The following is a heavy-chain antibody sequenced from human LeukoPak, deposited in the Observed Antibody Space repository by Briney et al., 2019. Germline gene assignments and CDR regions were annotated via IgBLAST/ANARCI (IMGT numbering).Heavy chain of an antibody. CDR3: EAHKTIWFGESHGDDAFDI. D-gene: IGHD3-10*01. CDR2: ISAYNGNT. V-gene: IGHV1-18*01. J-gene: IGHJ3*02. CDR1: GYTFTSYG. Sequence: GASVKVSCKASGYTFTSYGISWVRQAPGQGLEWMGWISAYNGNTNYAQKLQGRVTITADESTSTAYMELSSLRSEDTAVYYCEAHKTIWFGESHGDDAFDIWGQGTMVTVSS.